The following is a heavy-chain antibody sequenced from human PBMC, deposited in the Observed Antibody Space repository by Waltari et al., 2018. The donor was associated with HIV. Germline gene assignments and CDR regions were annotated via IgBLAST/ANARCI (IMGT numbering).Heavy chain of an antibody. CDR3: TRAVFWSGFFTDYFFDY. D-gene: IGHD3-3*01. Sequence: EVQLVESGGGLVQPGGSLRLSCAASRFNFSSYWMHWVRQVPGKGLVWVSRVNGDASSTDYADSVRGRFTISRDNAKNTLYLQMNSLRAEDTAVYDCTRAVFWSGFFTDYFFDYWGQGTPVTVSS. CDR2: VNGDASST. J-gene: IGHJ4*02. CDR1: RFNFSSYW. V-gene: IGHV3-74*01.